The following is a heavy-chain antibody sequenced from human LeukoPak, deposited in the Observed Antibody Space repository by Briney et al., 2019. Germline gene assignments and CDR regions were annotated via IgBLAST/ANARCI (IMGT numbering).Heavy chain of an antibody. Sequence: SETLSLTCTVSGGSVSSSIYYWGWIRQPPGQGLEWIGSISYSGTNYNNPSLKSRISISIDTSKNQFSVKLTSVTAADTAMYYCASLGTLRSWGQGALVTVSS. CDR1: GGSVSSSIYY. CDR2: ISYSGTN. V-gene: IGHV4-39*01. CDR3: ASLGTLRS. J-gene: IGHJ5*02. D-gene: IGHD7-27*01.